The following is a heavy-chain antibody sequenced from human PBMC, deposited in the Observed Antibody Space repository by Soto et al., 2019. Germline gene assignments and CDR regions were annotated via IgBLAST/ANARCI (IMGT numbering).Heavy chain of an antibody. J-gene: IGHJ5*02. CDR3: ARDLRGFGELNWFDP. D-gene: IGHD3-10*01. CDR1: GYTFTSYD. V-gene: IGHV1-3*01. CDR2: INAGNGNT. Sequence: ASVKVSCKASGYTFTSYDMHWVRQAPGQRLEWMGWINAGNGNTKYSQKFQGRVTITRDTSASTAYMELSSLRSEDTAVYYCARDLRGFGELNWFDPWGQGTLVTVSS.